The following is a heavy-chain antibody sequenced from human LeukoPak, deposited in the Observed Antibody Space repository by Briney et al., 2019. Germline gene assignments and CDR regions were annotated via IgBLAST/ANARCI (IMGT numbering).Heavy chain of an antibody. J-gene: IGHJ6*02. CDR1: GFTFSDHV. CDR3: ARESFNFDWFRYYYYGMDV. V-gene: IGHV3-48*04. CDR2: MSYSGATI. D-gene: IGHD3-9*01. Sequence: GGSLRLSCEASGFTFSDHVMNWVRQAPGKGLECISHMSYSGATIYYADSVKGRFTISRDNAKNSLYLQMNSLRAEDTAVYHCARESFNFDWFRYYYYGMDVWGQGTTVTVSS.